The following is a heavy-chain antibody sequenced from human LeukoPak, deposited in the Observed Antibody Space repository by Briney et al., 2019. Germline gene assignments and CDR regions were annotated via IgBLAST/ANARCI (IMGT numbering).Heavy chain of an antibody. CDR2: TSYDGSNE. D-gene: IGHD2-2*01. CDR3: ALSTVAAAGDD. CDR1: GFTLSGYG. Sequence: GGSLRLSCATSGFTLSGYGMHWVRQTPGMGLEWVAATSYDGSNEYYADSVKGRFTVSRDNSRDTLYLQMNSLRPEDTAVYYCALSTVAAAGDDWGQGTLVTVSS. J-gene: IGHJ4*02. V-gene: IGHV3-30*03.